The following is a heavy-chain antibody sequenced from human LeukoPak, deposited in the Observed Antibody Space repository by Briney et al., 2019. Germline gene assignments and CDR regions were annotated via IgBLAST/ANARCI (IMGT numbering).Heavy chain of an antibody. Sequence: GASVKVSCKASGYTFTGYYMHWVRQAPGQGLEWMGRINPNSGGTNYAQKFQGRVTMTRDTSISTAYMELSRLRSDDTAVYYCARDISRIFGVVTSDYWGQGTLVTVSS. V-gene: IGHV1-2*06. CDR1: GYTFTGYY. CDR3: ARDISRIFGVVTSDY. D-gene: IGHD3-3*01. CDR2: INPNSGGT. J-gene: IGHJ4*02.